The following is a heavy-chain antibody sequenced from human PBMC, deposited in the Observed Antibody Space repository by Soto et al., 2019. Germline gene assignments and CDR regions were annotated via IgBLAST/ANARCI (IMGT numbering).Heavy chain of an antibody. D-gene: IGHD7-27*01. CDR1: GFTLSDHY. CDR3: VRGAGEQQKLVSYYYGLDV. CDR2: TRNKANSYTT. Sequence: EVQLVESGGGLVQPGGSLRLSCAASGFTLSDHYMDWIRQAPGKGLEWVGRTRNKANSYTTEYAASVKGRFTISRDDSKNSLYLQMNSLKTEDTAVYYCVRGAGEQQKLVSYYYGLDVWGLGTTVTVSS. J-gene: IGHJ6*02. V-gene: IGHV3-72*01.